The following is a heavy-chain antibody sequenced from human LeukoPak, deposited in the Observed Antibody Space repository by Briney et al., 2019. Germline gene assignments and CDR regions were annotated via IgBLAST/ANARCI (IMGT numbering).Heavy chain of an antibody. CDR1: GYTFTGYY. Sequence: GASVKVSCKASGYTFTGYYMHWVRQAPGQGLEWMGWINPNSGGTNYAQKFQGRVTMTRDTSISTAYMELSRLRSDDTTVYYCARDLLAMTPPDYWGQGTLVTVSS. CDR3: ARDLLAMTPPDY. D-gene: IGHD2-2*01. V-gene: IGHV1-2*02. J-gene: IGHJ4*02. CDR2: INPNSGGT.